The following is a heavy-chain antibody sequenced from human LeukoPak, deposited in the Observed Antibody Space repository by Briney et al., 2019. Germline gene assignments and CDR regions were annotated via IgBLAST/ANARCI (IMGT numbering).Heavy chain of an antibody. D-gene: IGHD3-10*01. CDR2: IYYSGST. CDR1: GGSISSYY. CDR3: ARDLAHYYGSGRVFDI. Sequence: PSETLSLTCTVSGGSISSYYWSWIRQPPGKGLEWIGYIYYSGSTNYNPSLKSRVTISVDTSKNQFSLKLSSVTAADTAVYCCARDLAHYYGSGRVFDIRGQGTMVTVFS. V-gene: IGHV4-59*01. J-gene: IGHJ3*02.